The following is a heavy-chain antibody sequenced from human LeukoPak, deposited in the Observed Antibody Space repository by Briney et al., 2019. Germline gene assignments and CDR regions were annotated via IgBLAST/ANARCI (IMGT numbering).Heavy chain of an antibody. CDR2: ISSSSIYI. D-gene: IGHD3-22*01. CDR3: AREYYDSSGYHFDY. J-gene: IGHJ4*02. CDR1: GFTFSGYS. Sequence: PGGSLRLSCAASGFTFSGYSMNWVRQAPGKGLEWVSSISSSSIYIYYADSVKGRFTISRDNAKNSLYLQMNSLRAEDTAVYYCAREYYDSSGYHFDYWGQGTLVTVFS. V-gene: IGHV3-21*01.